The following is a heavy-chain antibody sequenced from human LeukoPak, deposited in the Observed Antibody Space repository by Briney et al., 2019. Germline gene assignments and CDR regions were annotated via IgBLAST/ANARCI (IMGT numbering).Heavy chain of an antibody. Sequence: GASVKVSCKASGGTFSGYAISWVRQAPGQGLEWMGGIIPIFGTANYAQKFQGRVTITTDESTSTAYMELSSLRSEDTAVYYCAREYCSSSSCYGGNWFDPWGQGTLVTVSS. D-gene: IGHD2-2*01. CDR2: IIPIFGTA. V-gene: IGHV1-69*05. CDR3: AREYCSSSSCYGGNWFDP. CDR1: GGTFSGYA. J-gene: IGHJ5*02.